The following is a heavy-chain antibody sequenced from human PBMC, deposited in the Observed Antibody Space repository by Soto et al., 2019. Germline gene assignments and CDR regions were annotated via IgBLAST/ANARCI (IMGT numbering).Heavy chain of an antibody. D-gene: IGHD3-16*02. CDR1: GYTFTSYD. CDR2: RNGHTGNT. J-gene: IGHJ6*02. V-gene: IGHV1-8*01. Sequence: QVQLVQSGAEVKKPGASVKVSCKASGYTFTSYDINWVRQATGQGLEWMGWRNGHTGNTVYAQKFQGRVTMTRNTYIRTAYMELSRLRSENAAVYYCGRERYYGVGVWGQGTTVTVSS. CDR3: GRERYYGVGV.